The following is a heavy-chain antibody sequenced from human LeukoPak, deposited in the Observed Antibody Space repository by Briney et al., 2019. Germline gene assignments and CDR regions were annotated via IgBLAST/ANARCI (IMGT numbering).Heavy chain of an antibody. CDR2: ISSSSSTI. D-gene: IGHD3-10*01. V-gene: IGHV3-48*01. Sequence: GGSLRLSCAASGFTFSSYSMNWVRQAPGKGLEWVSYISSSSSTIYYADSVKGRFTISRDNAKNSLYLQMNSLRAEDTAVYYCARDDGSGSYYNGDAFDIWGQGTMVTVSS. CDR1: GFTFSSYS. J-gene: IGHJ3*02. CDR3: ARDDGSGSYYNGDAFDI.